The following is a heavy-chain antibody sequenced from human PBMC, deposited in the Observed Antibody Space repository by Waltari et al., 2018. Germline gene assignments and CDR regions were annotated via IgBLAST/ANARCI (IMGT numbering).Heavy chain of an antibody. Sequence: QVQLQESGPGLVKPSETLSLTCAVSGYSISSGYYWGWIRQPPGKGLEWIGSIYQSGSTYYNPSLKSRVTISVDTPKNQFSLKLSSVTAADTAVYYCARASSIAARPGYWGQGTLVTVSS. V-gene: IGHV4-38-2*01. CDR1: GYSISSGYY. CDR2: IYQSGST. CDR3: ARASSIAARPGY. D-gene: IGHD6-6*01. J-gene: IGHJ4*02.